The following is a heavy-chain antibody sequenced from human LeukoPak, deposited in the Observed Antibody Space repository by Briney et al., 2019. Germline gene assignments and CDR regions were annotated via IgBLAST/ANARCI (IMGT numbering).Heavy chain of an antibody. D-gene: IGHD2-8*02. CDR2: IIPDSGGT. J-gene: IGHJ4*02. CDR1: GYTLTEYY. V-gene: IGHV1-2*02. Sequence: AASVKVSCKASGYTLTEYYIHWVRQAAGQGVEWMGFIIPDSGGTTYQQNFQGRLTMTRDTSISTFYMELSSLRPDDTAIYYCSTEDKYCTGANCGVFWGQGTLVTVSS. CDR3: STEDKYCTGANCGVF.